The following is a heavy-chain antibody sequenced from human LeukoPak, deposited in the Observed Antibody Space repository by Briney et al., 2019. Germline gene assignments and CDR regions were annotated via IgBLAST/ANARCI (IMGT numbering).Heavy chain of an antibody. CDR3: TRDNANRAYDY. V-gene: IGHV3-48*04. D-gene: IGHD1-14*01. CDR2: ISSSSSTI. Sequence: GGSLRLSCAASGFTFTNAWMSWVRQGTGKGLEWVSYISSSSSTIYYADSVKGRFTISRDNSKNTLHLQIDSLRAEDTATYYCTRDNANRAYDYWGQGTLVTVSS. J-gene: IGHJ4*02. CDR1: GFTFTNAW.